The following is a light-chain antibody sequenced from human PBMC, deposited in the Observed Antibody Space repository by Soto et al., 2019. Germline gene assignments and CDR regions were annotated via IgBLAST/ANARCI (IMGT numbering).Light chain of an antibody. V-gene: IGKV3-15*01. Sequence: EIVMTQSPATLSVSPGERATLSCRASQSVRSNLAWYQQKRGQAPRLLIYGASNRATGTPARFSGSGSGTEFTLTISSLQSEDFAIYSCHQYNYWALTFGGGTNVEI. CDR1: QSVRSN. J-gene: IGKJ4*01. CDR3: HQYNYWALT. CDR2: GAS.